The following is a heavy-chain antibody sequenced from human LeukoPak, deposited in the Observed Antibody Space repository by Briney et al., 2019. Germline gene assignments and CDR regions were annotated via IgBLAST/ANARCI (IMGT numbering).Heavy chain of an antibody. CDR2: ISDSGGIT. Sequence: GGSLRLSCAVSGITLSNYGMSWVRQAPGKGLEWVAGISDSGGITKYADSVKGRFTISRDNSKNTLYLQTSSLRAEDTAVYFCAKRGVVIRVILVGFHKEAYYFDSWGQGALVTVSS. CDR3: AKRGVVIRVILVGFHKEAYYFDS. V-gene: IGHV3-23*01. CDR1: GITLSNYG. J-gene: IGHJ4*02. D-gene: IGHD3-22*01.